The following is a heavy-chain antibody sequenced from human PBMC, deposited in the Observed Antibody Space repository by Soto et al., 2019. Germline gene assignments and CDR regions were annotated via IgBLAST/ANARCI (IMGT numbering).Heavy chain of an antibody. CDR3: ARAGGIAVAGTDAFDI. V-gene: IGHV4-34*01. J-gene: IGHJ3*02. CDR1: GGSFSAYY. CDR2: INHSGST. D-gene: IGHD6-19*01. Sequence: PSETLSLTYAFYGGSFSAYYWSWIRQPPGKGLEWIGEINHSGSTNYNPSLKSRVTISVDTSKNQFSLKLSSVTAADTAVYYCARAGGIAVAGTDAFDIWGQGTMVT.